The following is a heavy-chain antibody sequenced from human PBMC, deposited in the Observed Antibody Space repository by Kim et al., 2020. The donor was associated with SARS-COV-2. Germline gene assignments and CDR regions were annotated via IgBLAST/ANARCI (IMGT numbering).Heavy chain of an antibody. CDR2: IWYDGSKK. J-gene: IGHJ4*02. V-gene: IGHV3-33*01. D-gene: IGHD3-22*01. CDR1: GFTFSSYG. Sequence: GGSLRLSCAASGFTFSSYGMHWVRQAPGKGLEWVAVIWYDGSKKNYADSVKGRFTISRDNSKNTLYLQMNSLRAEDTAVYYCAREEVSRDDSSGSYYSHWGQGPLVTVSS. CDR3: AREEVSRDDSSGSYYSH.